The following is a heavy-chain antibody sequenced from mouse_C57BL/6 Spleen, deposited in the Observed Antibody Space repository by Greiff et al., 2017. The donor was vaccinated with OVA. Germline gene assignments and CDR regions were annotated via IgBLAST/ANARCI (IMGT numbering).Heavy chain of an antibody. J-gene: IGHJ4*01. CDR1: GYTFTSYT. CDR2: ITPSSGYT. Sequence: VKLQQSGAELARPGASVKMSCKASGYTFTSYTMHWVKQRPGQGLEWIGYITPSSGYTKYNQKFKDKATLTADKSSSTAYMQLSSLTSEDSAVYYCAREGFGDYYAMDYWGQGTSVTVSS. CDR3: AREGFGDYYAMDY. V-gene: IGHV1-4*01. D-gene: IGHD1-1*02.